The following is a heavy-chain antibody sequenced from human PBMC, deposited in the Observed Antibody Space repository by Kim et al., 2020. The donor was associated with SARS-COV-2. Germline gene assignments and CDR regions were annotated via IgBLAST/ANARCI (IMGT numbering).Heavy chain of an antibody. Sequence: SETLSLTCTVSGGSISNYCWTWIRQAPGKGLEWIGNIYYSGVTRNNPSLIRRVTISVDTSKNHFSLSLSNVTGADTAVYYCALDVSVIAGRYGMSVWGQGSTLTVSS. CDR1: GGSISNYC. CDR2: IYYSGVT. J-gene: IGHJ6*02. D-gene: IGHD3-22*01. V-gene: IGHV4-59*01. CDR3: ALDVSVIAGRYGMSV.